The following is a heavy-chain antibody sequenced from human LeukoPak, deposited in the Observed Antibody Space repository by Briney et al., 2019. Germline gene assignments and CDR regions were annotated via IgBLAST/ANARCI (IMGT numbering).Heavy chain of an antibody. CDR1: GYTLTELS. J-gene: IGHJ3*02. D-gene: IGHD2-15*01. Sequence: ASVKVSCKVSGYTLTELSMHWVRQAPGKGLEWMGGFDPEDGETIYAQKFQGRVTMTEDTSTDTAYMELSSLRSEDTAVYYCATALSTYCSGGSCVAFDIWGQGTMVTVSS. CDR2: FDPEDGET. V-gene: IGHV1-24*01. CDR3: ATALSTYCSGGSCVAFDI.